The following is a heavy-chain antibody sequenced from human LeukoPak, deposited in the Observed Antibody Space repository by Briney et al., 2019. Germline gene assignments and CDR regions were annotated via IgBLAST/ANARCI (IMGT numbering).Heavy chain of an antibody. CDR1: GGSISSGTYY. J-gene: IGHJ4*02. CDR2: TYYSGTT. Sequence: SETLSLTCTVSGGSISSGTYYCGWVRQSPGKRLEWIGSTYYSGTTYYNPSLKSRVTISADTSKNQFSLKVSSVTASDTAVYYCARQAGEWQRYFGFSGQGTQVTVSS. D-gene: IGHD5-12*01. V-gene: IGHV4-39*01. CDR3: ARQAGEWQRYFGF.